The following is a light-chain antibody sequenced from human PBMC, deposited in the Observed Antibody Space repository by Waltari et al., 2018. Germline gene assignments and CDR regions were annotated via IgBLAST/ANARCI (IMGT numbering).Light chain of an antibody. CDR1: QSVLYNSNDKNY. V-gene: IGKV4-1*01. J-gene: IGKJ1*01. Sequence: DIVMTQSPDSLAVSLGERAPINCKSSQSVLYNSNDKNYLAWYQQKPGQPPKLLIYWASTRESGVPDRFSGSGSGTDFTLTISSLQAEDVAVYYCQQYYRSRTFGQWTKVEIK. CDR3: QQYYRSRT. CDR2: WAS.